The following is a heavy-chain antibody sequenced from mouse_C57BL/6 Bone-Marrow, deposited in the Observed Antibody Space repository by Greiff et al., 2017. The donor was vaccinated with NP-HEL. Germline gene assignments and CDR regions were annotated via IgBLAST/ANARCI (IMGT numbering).Heavy chain of an antibody. CDR3: AREGAFTTPYFDY. J-gene: IGHJ2*01. CDR1: GYTFTSYW. V-gene: IGHV1-59*01. Sequence: QVQLQQPGAELVRPGTSVKLSCKASGYTFTSYWMHWVKQRPGQGLEWIGVIDPSDSYTNYNQKFKGKATLTVDTSSSTAYMQLSSLTSEDSAVYYCAREGAFTTPYFDYWGQGTTLTVSS. CDR2: IDPSDSYT.